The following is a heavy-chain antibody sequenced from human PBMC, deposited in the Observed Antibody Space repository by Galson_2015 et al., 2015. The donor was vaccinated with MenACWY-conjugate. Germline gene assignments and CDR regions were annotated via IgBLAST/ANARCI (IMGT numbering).Heavy chain of an antibody. V-gene: IGHV1-69*13. CDR2: IIPIFGTA. CDR3: ARRLSSGYNRAFDY. CDR1: GGTFSSYA. J-gene: IGHJ4*02. D-gene: IGHD3-22*01. Sequence: SVKVSCKASGGTFSSYATSWVRQAPGQGLEWMGGIIPIFGTANYAQKFQGRVTITADESTSTAYMELSSLRSEDTAVYYCARRLSSGYNRAFDYWGQGTLVTVSS.